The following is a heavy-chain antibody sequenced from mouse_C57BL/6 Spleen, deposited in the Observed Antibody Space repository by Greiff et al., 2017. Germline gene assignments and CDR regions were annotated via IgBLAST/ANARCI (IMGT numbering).Heavy chain of an antibody. Sequence: QVQLQQPGAELVRPGSSVKLSCKASGYTFTSYWMHWVKQRPIQGLEWIGNIDPSDSETHYNQKFKDKATLTVDKSSSTAYMQLSSLTSEDSAVYYCAREWPFSDYWEDYFDYWGQGTTLTVSS. CDR1: GYTFTSYW. J-gene: IGHJ2*01. CDR2: IDPSDSET. CDR3: AREWPFSDYWEDYFDY. D-gene: IGHD2-4*01. V-gene: IGHV1-52*01.